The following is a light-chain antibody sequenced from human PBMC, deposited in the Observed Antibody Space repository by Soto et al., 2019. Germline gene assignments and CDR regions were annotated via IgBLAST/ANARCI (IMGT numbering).Light chain of an antibody. CDR1: QSISSY. V-gene: IGKV1-39*01. Sequence: DIQMTQSPSSLSASVGDRVTITCRASQSISSYLNWYQQKPGKAPKLLIYAASSWQSGVPSRFSGSGSGTESTLTISSVQPEDFATYYCQQSYSTLWTFGQGTKVEIK. J-gene: IGKJ1*01. CDR3: QQSYSTLWT. CDR2: AAS.